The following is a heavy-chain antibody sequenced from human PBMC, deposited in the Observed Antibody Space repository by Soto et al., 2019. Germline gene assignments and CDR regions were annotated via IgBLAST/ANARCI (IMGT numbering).Heavy chain of an antibody. CDR1: GGSFSGYY. CDR2: INHSGST. V-gene: IGHV4-34*01. CDR3: ASGTGTTNPSFDY. D-gene: IGHD1-1*01. Sequence: SETLSLTCAVYGGSFSGYYWSWIRQPPGKGLEWIGEINHSGSTNYNPSLKSRVSISVDTSKNQFSLKLSSVTAADTAVYYCASGTGTTNPSFDYWGQGTLVTVSS. J-gene: IGHJ4*02.